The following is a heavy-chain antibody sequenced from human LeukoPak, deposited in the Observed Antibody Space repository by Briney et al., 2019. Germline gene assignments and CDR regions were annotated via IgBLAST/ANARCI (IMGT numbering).Heavy chain of an antibody. CDR1: GYTFTGYY. D-gene: IGHD2-2*01. J-gene: IGHJ4*02. CDR3: ARDLGYCSSNSCDLCIDY. CDR2: INPNSGGT. Sequence: ASVKVSCKASGYTFTGYYMHWVRQAPGQGLEWMGWINPNSGGTNYAQKFQGWVTMTRDTSISKAYMELSRLRSDDTAVYYCARDLGYCSSNSCDLCIDYWGQGTLVTVSS. V-gene: IGHV1-2*04.